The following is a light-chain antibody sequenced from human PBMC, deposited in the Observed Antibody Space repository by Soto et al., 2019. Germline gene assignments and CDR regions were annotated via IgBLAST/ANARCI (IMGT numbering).Light chain of an antibody. CDR2: KAS. J-gene: IGKJ1*01. CDR1: QSISSW. V-gene: IGKV1-5*03. CDR3: LQDYNYPPT. Sequence: DIQMTQSPSTLSASVGDRVTITGRASQSISSWLAWYQQKPGKAPKLLIYKASSLESGVPSRFSGSGSGTDFTLTISSLQPEDFATYYCLQDYNYPPTFGQGTKVDIK.